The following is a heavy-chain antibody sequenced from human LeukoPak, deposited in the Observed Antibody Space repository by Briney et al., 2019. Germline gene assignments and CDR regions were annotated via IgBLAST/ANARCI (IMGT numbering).Heavy chain of an antibody. V-gene: IGHV3-74*01. Sequence: GGSLRLSCAASGFSFNIYWMHWVCQAPGKGLVWVSRIKSDGTGAAYADSVEGRFTISRDNAENTLYLQMNSLRAEDTAVYYCARDQNGPYYYMDVWGKGTTVTVSS. D-gene: IGHD2-8*01. CDR3: ARDQNGPYYYMDV. J-gene: IGHJ6*03. CDR2: IKSDGTGA. CDR1: GFSFNIYW.